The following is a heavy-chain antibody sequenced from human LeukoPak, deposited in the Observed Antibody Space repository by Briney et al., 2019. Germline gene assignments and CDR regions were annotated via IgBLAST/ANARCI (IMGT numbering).Heavy chain of an antibody. Sequence: SETLSLTCTVSGDSISRYYGGWIRQPGGKGLEWIGRMYTSESTNYNPSLKNRITMSVDTSKNQCSLKLSSVTAADTAVYYCAREITSTSRHFDYWGQGTLVTVSS. J-gene: IGHJ4*02. CDR2: MYTSEST. V-gene: IGHV4-4*07. CDR3: AREITSTSRHFDY. D-gene: IGHD2-2*01. CDR1: GDSISRYY.